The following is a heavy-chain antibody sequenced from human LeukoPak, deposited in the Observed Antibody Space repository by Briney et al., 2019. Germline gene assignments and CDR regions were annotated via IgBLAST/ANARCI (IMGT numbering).Heavy chain of an antibody. Sequence: PGGSLRLSCAASGFTVSSNYMSWVRQAPGKGLEWVSVIYSGGSTYYADSVKGRFTISRDNSKNTLYLQMNSLRAEDTAVYYCARGIYDILTGYPYWYFDLWGRGTLVTVSS. J-gene: IGHJ2*01. CDR3: ARGIYDILTGYPYWYFDL. CDR2: IYSGGST. D-gene: IGHD3-9*01. CDR1: GFTVSSNY. V-gene: IGHV3-53*01.